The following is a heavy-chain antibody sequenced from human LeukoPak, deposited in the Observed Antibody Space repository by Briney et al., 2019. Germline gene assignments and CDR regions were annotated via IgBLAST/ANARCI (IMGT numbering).Heavy chain of an antibody. Sequence: GGSLRLSCAASGFTFNYYWMHWVRHAPGKGLVWVSRINHDGTSTTYADSVKGRFTNSRDNAKNTLYLQMNSLRAEDTAVYYCTTDISAVLFWGQGTLVTVSS. CDR2: INHDGTST. V-gene: IGHV3-74*01. CDR3: TTDISAVLF. CDR1: GFTFNYYW. D-gene: IGHD1-14*01. J-gene: IGHJ4*02.